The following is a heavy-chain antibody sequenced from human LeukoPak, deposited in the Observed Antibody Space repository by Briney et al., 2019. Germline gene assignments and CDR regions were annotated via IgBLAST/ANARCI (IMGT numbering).Heavy chain of an antibody. J-gene: IGHJ6*03. CDR2: INRNGNT. CDR1: GGSFTGYY. D-gene: IGHD5-24*01. Sequence: SETLSLTCAVYGGSFTGYYWSWIRQPPGKGLEWIGEINRNGNTNYNPSLKSRVTMTVGTSKNQFSLKLSSVTAADTAIYFCARAGGMAYYYYHMDVWGKGTTVTVSS. CDR3: ARAGGMAYYYYHMDV. V-gene: IGHV4-34*01.